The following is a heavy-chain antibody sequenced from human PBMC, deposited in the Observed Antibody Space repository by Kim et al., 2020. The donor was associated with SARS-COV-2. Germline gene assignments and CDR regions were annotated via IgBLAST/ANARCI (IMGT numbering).Heavy chain of an antibody. CDR3: ARVDWELVYYYYGMDV. CDR1: GFTFSSYS. D-gene: IGHD1-26*01. CDR2: ISSSSSYI. Sequence: GGSLRLSCAASGFTFSSYSMNWVRQAPGKGLEWVSSISSSSSYIYYADSVKGRFTISRDNAKNSLYLQMNSLRAEDTAVYYCARVDWELVYYYYGMDVWGQGTTVTVSS. J-gene: IGHJ6*02. V-gene: IGHV3-21*01.